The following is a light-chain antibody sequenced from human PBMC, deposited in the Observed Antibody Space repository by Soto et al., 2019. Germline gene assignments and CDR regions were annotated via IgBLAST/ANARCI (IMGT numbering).Light chain of an antibody. CDR1: QNISSY. CDR2: AAS. Sequence: DIQMTQSPFSLSASIGDRVTITCRASQNISSYLNWYQQKAGKAPKLLIYAASSLQSGVPSRFSGSGSGTDFTLTISSLQPEDFATYYCQQSYNTLPVTFGGVSRVEIK. J-gene: IGKJ4*01. V-gene: IGKV1-39*01. CDR3: QQSYNTLPVT.